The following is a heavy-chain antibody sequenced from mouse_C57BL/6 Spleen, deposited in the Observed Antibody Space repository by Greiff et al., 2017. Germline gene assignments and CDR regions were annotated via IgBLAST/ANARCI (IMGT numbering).Heavy chain of an antibody. CDR3: ARVLNYYGSSYGFAY. V-gene: IGHV1-55*01. CDR2: IYPGSGST. CDR1: GYTFTSYW. J-gene: IGHJ3*01. D-gene: IGHD1-1*01. Sequence: QVQLQQPGAELVKPGASVKMSCKASGYTFTSYWITWVKQRPGQGLEWIGDIYPGSGSTNYNEKFKSKATLTVDTSSSTAYMQLSRLTSEDSAVYYCARVLNYYGSSYGFAYWGQGTLVTVSA.